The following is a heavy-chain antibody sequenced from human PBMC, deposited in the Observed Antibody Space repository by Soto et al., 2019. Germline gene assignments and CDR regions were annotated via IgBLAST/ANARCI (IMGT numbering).Heavy chain of an antibody. CDR2: IYYSGST. D-gene: IGHD1-26*01. CDR3: ATRPPRVGATELPFDY. CDR1: GGSISSGGYY. V-gene: IGHV4-31*03. Sequence: QVQLQESGPGLVKPSQTLSLTCTVSGGSISSGGYYWSWIRQHPGKGLEWIGYIYYSGSTYYNPSMKARVTISXXTXKNXFSLKLSSVTAADTAVYYCATRPPRVGATELPFDYWGQGTLVTVSS. J-gene: IGHJ4*02.